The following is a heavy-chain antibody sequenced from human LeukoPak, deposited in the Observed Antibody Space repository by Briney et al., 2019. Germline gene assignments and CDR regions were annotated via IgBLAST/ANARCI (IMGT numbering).Heavy chain of an antibody. J-gene: IGHJ3*02. D-gene: IGHD3-22*01. CDR2: IYYSGST. Sequence: SETLSLTCTVSGGSIRGYYWSWIRQPPTKGLQWIGYIYYSGSTNYNPSLKSRVTVSVDTSKNQFSLKLSSVTAADTAVYYCARGGPYYYDSSGYSDAFDIWGQGTMVTVSS. V-gene: IGHV4-59*01. CDR1: GGSIRGYY. CDR3: ARGGPYYYDSSGYSDAFDI.